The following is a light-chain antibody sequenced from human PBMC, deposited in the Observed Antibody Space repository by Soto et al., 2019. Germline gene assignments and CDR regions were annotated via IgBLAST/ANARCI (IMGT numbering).Light chain of an antibody. Sequence: QAVVTQEPSLTVSPGGTVTLTCGSSTGTVTRGHDTYWFQQKPGQAPRTLIYATNKKDSRTPARFSGSLLGDKAALTVSSAPPEDEADYFCLLSYGGAQRVFGGGTKLTVL. CDR1: TGTVTRGHD. J-gene: IGLJ3*02. CDR2: ATN. V-gene: IGLV7-46*01. CDR3: LLSYGGAQRV.